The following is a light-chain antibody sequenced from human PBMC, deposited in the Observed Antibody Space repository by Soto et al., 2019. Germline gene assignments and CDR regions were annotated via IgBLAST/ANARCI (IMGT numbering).Light chain of an antibody. CDR2: CAP. Sequence: EIVMTQSPATLSVSPGERATLSCRASQSVSSNLAWYQQKPGQAPRLLIYCAPTRATGIPARFSGSGSGTEFTLTISSLQSEDFAVYYCQQYNNWPLTFGGGTKVEIK. V-gene: IGKV3-15*01. CDR1: QSVSSN. J-gene: IGKJ4*01. CDR3: QQYNNWPLT.